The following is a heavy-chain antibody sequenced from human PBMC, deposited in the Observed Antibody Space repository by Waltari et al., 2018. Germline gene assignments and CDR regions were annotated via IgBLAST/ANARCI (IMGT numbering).Heavy chain of an antibody. J-gene: IGHJ4*02. CDR1: GYSISSGYY. V-gene: IGHV4-38-2*01. CDR2: IYHSGST. Sequence: QVQLQESGPGLVKPSETLSLTCAVSGYSISSGYYWGWIRQPPGKGLEWIGSIYHSGSTYYSPSLKGRVTISVDTCKNQFSLKLSSVTAADTAVYYCARLATSVRWGQGTLVTVSS. CDR3: ARLATSVR. D-gene: IGHD2-2*01.